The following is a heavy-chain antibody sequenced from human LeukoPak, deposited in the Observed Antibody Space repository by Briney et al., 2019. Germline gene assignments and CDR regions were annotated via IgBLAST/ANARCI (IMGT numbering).Heavy chain of an antibody. CDR3: ARERSSSPPDYFDY. CDR1: GFTFDDYG. J-gene: IGHJ4*02. D-gene: IGHD6-13*01. V-gene: IGHV3-20*04. CDR2: INWNGGST. Sequence: GGSLRLSCAASGFTFDDYGMSWVRQAPGKGLEWVSGINWNGGSTGYADSVKGRFTISRDNAKNSLYLQMNSLRAEDTALYYCARERSSSPPDYFDYWGQGTLVTVSS.